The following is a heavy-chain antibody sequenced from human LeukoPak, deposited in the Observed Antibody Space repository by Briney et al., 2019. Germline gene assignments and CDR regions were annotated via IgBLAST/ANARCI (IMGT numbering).Heavy chain of an antibody. CDR3: ARLATDSDILTGSDY. V-gene: IGHV4-59*08. J-gene: IGHJ4*02. Sequence: PSETLSLTCTVSGGSISGYYWSWVRQPPLKGLEWIGYIYSSGITRYSPSLKSRLTISVDTSKSQFSLRLSSVTAADTALYYCARLATDSDILTGSDYWGQGTLATVSS. D-gene: IGHD3-9*01. CDR1: GGSISGYY. CDR2: IYSSGIT.